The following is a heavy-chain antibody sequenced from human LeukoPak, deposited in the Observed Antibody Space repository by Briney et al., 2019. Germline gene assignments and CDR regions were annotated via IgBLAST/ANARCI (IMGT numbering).Heavy chain of an antibody. J-gene: IGHJ4*02. Sequence: GGSLRLSCAASGFTFSSYWMSWVRQAPGKGLEWVANIKQDGSEKYYVDSVKGRFTISRDNAKNSLYLQMNSLRAEDTAVYYCARGYDYVWGSYRPLYYFDYWGQGTLVTVSS. CDR2: IKQDGSEK. CDR1: GFTFSSYW. CDR3: ARGYDYVWGSYRPLYYFDY. D-gene: IGHD3-16*02. V-gene: IGHV3-7*01.